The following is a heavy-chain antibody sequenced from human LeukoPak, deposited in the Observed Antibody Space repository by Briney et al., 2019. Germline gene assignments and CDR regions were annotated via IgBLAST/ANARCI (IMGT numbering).Heavy chain of an antibody. D-gene: IGHD3-22*01. Sequence: PSETQSLTCAVYGGSFSGYYWSWIRQPPGKGLEWIGEINHSGSTNYNPSLKSRVTISVDTSKNQFSLKLSSVTAADTAVYYCARGKYYYDSSGYYSRGLFDYWGQGTLVTVSS. CDR2: INHSGST. CDR3: ARGKYYYDSSGYYSRGLFDY. J-gene: IGHJ4*02. V-gene: IGHV4-34*01. CDR1: GGSFSGYY.